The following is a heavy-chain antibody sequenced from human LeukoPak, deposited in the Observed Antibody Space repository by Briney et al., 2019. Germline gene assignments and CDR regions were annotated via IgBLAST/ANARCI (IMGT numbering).Heavy chain of an antibody. V-gene: IGHV4-38-2*01. D-gene: IGHD6-19*01. J-gene: IGHJ4*02. Sequence: PSETLSLSCAVSGFSVSSSYYWGWVRQPPGKGLEWIGSLYHGGNTYYTPSLEGRLTMSVDTSKSQFSLRLTSVTAADTAVYYCAVIALAGKDFDYWGQGTLVTVSS. CDR2: LYHGGNT. CDR3: AVIALAGKDFDY. CDR1: GFSVSSSYY.